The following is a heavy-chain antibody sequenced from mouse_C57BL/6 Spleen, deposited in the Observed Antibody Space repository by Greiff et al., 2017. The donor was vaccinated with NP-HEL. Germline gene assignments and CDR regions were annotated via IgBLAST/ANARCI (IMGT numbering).Heavy chain of an antibody. CDR1: GYTFTSYG. Sequence: QVHVKQSGAELARPGASVKLSCKASGYTFTSYGISWVKQRTGQGLEWIGEIYPRSGNTYYNEKFKGKATLTADKSSSTAYMELRSLTSEDSAVYFCARSLYSNYVGYFDYWGQGTTLTVSS. CDR2: IYPRSGNT. J-gene: IGHJ2*01. D-gene: IGHD2-5*01. CDR3: ARSLYSNYVGYFDY. V-gene: IGHV1-81*01.